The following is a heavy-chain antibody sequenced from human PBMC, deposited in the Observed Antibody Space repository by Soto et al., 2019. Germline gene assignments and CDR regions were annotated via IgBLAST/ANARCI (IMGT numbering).Heavy chain of an antibody. J-gene: IGHJ6*01. CDR3: GKSPDFYSYTMDV. Sequence: GSLRLSCAASGFTFSGYAMTWVRQAPLKGLEWVSSITGSGTSTYYADSVKGRFIISRDNSKNTVSLQMNSLRADDTAVYYCGKSPDFYSYTMDVWGQGTMVNVS. CDR2: ITGSGTST. CDR1: GFTFSGYA. V-gene: IGHV3-23*01.